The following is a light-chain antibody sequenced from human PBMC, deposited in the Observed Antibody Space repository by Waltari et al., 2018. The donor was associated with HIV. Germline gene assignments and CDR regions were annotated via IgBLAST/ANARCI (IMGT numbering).Light chain of an antibody. CDR2: WNK. Sequence: QSVLTQPPSASGTPGQRVASSGSGSSSNIGSDYVYWDQQLPSTAPNLLIYWNKHPPSRVPVRFSGSKSRTSASLAISGLRSEDEADSYCAACDGSLSGVVFGGGTKLTVL. CDR3: AACDGSLSGVV. J-gene: IGLJ2*01. V-gene: IGLV1-47*01. CDR1: SSNIGSDY.